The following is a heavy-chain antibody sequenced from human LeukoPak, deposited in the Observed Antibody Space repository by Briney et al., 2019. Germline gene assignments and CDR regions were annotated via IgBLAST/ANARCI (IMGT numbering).Heavy chain of an antibody. CDR2: ISSSSSYI. Sequence: GGSLRLSCAASGFTFSSYSMNWVRQAPGKGLEWVSSISSSSSYIYYADSVEGRFTISRDNAKNSLYLQMNSLRAEDTAVYYCAREYSSSWNYYYYYMDVWGKGTTVTVSS. V-gene: IGHV3-21*01. CDR3: AREYSSSWNYYYYYMDV. D-gene: IGHD6-13*01. J-gene: IGHJ6*03. CDR1: GFTFSSYS.